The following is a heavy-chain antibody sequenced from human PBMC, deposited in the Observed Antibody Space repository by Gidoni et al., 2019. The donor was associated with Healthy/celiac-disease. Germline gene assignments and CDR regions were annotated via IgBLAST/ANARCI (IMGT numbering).Heavy chain of an antibody. V-gene: IGHV1-2*02. Sequence: QVQLVQFGAEVKKPGASVKVSCQASGYTFTGYYMHWVRQAPGQGLEWMGWINPNSGGTNYAQKFQGRVTMTRDTSISTAYMELSRLRSDDTAVYYCARTMEWKIYYGMDVWGQGTTVTVSS. D-gene: IGHD3-3*01. CDR3: ARTMEWKIYYGMDV. J-gene: IGHJ6*02. CDR1: GYTFTGYY. CDR2: INPNSGGT.